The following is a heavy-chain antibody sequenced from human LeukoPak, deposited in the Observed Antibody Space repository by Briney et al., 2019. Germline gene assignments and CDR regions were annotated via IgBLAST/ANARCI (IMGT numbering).Heavy chain of an antibody. CDR2: IKQDGSDR. CDR3: VRNLAVAGTCFDS. V-gene: IGHV3-7*03. D-gene: IGHD6-19*01. CDR1: GFTFRNYW. J-gene: IGHJ4*02. Sequence: HAGGSLRLSCAASGFTFRNYWMSWVRQAPGTGLEWVANIKQDGSDRNYVTSVRGRFTISRDNAESSLYLQMNSLRVEDTAVYYCVRNLAVAGTCFDSWGQGTLVTVSS.